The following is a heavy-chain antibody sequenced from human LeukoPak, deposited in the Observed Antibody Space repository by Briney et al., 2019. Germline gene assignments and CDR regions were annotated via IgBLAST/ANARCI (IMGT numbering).Heavy chain of an antibody. CDR1: GGSISSSTYY. Sequence: PSETLSLTCTVSGGSISSSTYYWAWVRQPPGKGLEWIASIYYSGTTYYNPSLKSRVTISVDTSKNQFSLKLSSVTAADTAVYYCARYKTSGQLAYYFDYWGQGTLVTVSS. V-gene: IGHV4-39*01. J-gene: IGHJ4*02. CDR2: IYYSGTT. D-gene: IGHD6-13*01. CDR3: ARYKTSGQLAYYFDY.